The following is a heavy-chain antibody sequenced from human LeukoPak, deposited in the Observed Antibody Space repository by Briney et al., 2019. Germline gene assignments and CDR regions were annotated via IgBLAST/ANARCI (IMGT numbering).Heavy chain of an antibody. CDR3: ARGLSYYYDSSGYPNWFDP. Sequence: PSETLSLTCVVYGGSFSGYYWSWIRQPPGKGLEWIGEINHSGSTNYNPSLKSRVTISVDTSKNKFSLKLSSVTAADTAVYYCARGLSYYYDSSGYPNWFDPWGQGTLVTVSS. CDR1: GGSFSGYY. J-gene: IGHJ5*02. V-gene: IGHV4-34*01. CDR2: INHSGST. D-gene: IGHD3-22*01.